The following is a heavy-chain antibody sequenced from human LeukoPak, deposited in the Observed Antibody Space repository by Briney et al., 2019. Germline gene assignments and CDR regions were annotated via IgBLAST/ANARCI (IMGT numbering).Heavy chain of an antibody. J-gene: IGHJ4*02. Sequence: GGSLSLSCAASEFTFSSYSMNWVRQAPGKGLEWVSYISSSSSTIYYADSVKGRFTISRDNAKNSLYLQMNSLRDEDTAVYYCARGGSGWFQRDFDYWGQGTLVTVSS. CDR1: EFTFSSYS. D-gene: IGHD6-19*01. V-gene: IGHV3-48*02. CDR2: ISSSSSTI. CDR3: ARGGSGWFQRDFDY.